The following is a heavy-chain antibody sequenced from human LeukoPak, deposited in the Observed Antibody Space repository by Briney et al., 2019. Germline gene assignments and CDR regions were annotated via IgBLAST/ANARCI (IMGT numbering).Heavy chain of an antibody. V-gene: IGHV3-30*18. D-gene: IGHD6-19*01. Sequence: GGSLRLSCAASGFTVSSTYMSWVRQAPGKGLEWVAVISYDGNNKYYADSVKGRFTISRDNSKNTLYLQMDSLGGEDTAVYYCAKDDSSGWYGTFDVWGQGTMVTVSS. CDR3: AKDDSSGWYGTFDV. J-gene: IGHJ3*01. CDR2: ISYDGNNK. CDR1: GFTVSSTY.